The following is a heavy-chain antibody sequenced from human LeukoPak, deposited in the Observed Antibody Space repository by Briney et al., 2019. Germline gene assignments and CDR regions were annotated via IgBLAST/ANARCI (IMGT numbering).Heavy chain of an antibody. D-gene: IGHD3-10*01. Sequence: PGGSLRLSCAASGFTFSSYAVSWVRQAPGKGLEWVSAFSGSGGSTYYADSVKGRFTISRDNSKNTLCLQMNSLRAEDTAVYYCAKDHYYGSGNPDYWGQGTLVTVSS. J-gene: IGHJ4*02. V-gene: IGHV3-23*01. CDR2: FSGSGGST. CDR1: GFTFSSYA. CDR3: AKDHYYGSGNPDY.